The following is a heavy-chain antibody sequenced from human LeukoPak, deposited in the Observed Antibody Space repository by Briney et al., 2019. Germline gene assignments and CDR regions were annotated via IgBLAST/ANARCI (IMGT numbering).Heavy chain of an antibody. D-gene: IGHD1-14*01. J-gene: IGHJ6*03. V-gene: IGHV3-23*01. CDR3: AKNKFFSIGGTGYYMDV. CDR2: ISGSGGAT. CDR1: GFNFRNYD. Sequence: RSGGSLRLSCVGSGFNFRNYDMSWVRQAPGKGLEWVSEISGSGGATDFADSVKGRFTISRDNSKNTLFLQMNSLRAEDTAVYYCAKNKFFSIGGTGYYMDVWGRGTTVTIS.